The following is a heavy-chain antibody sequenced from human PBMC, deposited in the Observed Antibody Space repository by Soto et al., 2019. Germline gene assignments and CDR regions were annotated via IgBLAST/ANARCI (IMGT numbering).Heavy chain of an antibody. Sequence: QVLLQESGPGLVKASETLSLACTVSGDSVSSDIYYWDWIRQPPGRGLEWIGTIYYSGSTNYNPSRESRVTISIDTSKNQFSLELTSVTAADMAFYYCAGRGTGIGPHYYGLDVWGQGTAVTVSS. CDR3: AGRGTGIGPHYYGLDV. V-gene: IGHV4-39*01. J-gene: IGHJ6*02. D-gene: IGHD3-9*01. CDR2: IYYSGST. CDR1: GDSVSSDIYY.